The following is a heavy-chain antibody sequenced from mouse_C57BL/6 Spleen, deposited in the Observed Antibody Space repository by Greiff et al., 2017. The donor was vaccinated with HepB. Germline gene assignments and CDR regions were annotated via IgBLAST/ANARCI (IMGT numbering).Heavy chain of an antibody. J-gene: IGHJ4*01. V-gene: IGHV1-26*01. CDR3: AIMVTDAMDY. D-gene: IGHD2-3*01. CDR1: GYTFTDYY. CDR2: INPNNGGT. Sequence: EVQLQQSGPELVKPGASVKISCKASGYTFTDYYMNWVKQSHGKSLEWIGDINPNNGGTSYNQKFKGKATLTVDKSSSTAYMELRSLTSEDSAVYYCAIMVTDAMDYWGQGTSVTVSS.